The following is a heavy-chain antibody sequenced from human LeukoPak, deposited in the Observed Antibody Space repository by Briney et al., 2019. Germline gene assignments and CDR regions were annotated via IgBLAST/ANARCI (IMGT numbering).Heavy chain of an antibody. CDR3: ARRYCGGDCYQVYYYYMDV. Sequence: GGSLRLSCAASGFTFSSYWMSWVRQAPGKGLEWVANIKQDGSEKYYVDSVKGRFTISRDNAKNSLYLQMNSLRAEDTAVYYCARRYCGGDCYQVYYYYMDVWGKGTTVTVSS. J-gene: IGHJ6*03. V-gene: IGHV3-7*01. CDR1: GFTFSSYW. D-gene: IGHD2-21*02. CDR2: IKQDGSEK.